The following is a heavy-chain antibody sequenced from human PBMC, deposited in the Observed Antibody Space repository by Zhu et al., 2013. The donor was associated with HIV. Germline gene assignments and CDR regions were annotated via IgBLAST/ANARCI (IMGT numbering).Heavy chain of an antibody. D-gene: IGHD3-22*01. J-gene: IGHJ3*02. V-gene: IGHV3-9*01. CDR2: ISWNSGSI. CDR3: ARDKSYYDSSGYYQTHAFDI. CDR1: GFTFDDYA. Sequence: EVQLVESGGGLVQPGRSLRLSCAASGFTFDDYAMHWVRQAPGKGLEWVSGISWNSGSIGYADSVKGRFTISRDNAKNSLYLQMNSLRAEDTAVYYCARDKSYYDSSGYYQTHAFDIWGQGTMVTVSS.